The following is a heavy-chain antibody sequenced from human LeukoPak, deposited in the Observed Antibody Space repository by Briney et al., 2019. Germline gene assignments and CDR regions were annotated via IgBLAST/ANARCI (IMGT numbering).Heavy chain of an antibody. CDR3: ARGGRVLWFEEGTNWFDP. V-gene: IGHV1-2*02. D-gene: IGHD3-10*01. Sequence: ASVKVSCKASGYTFTGYYMHWVRQAPGQGLEWMGWINPNSGGTNYAQKFQGRVTMTRDTSISTAYMELSRLRSDDTAVYYCARGGRVLWFEEGTNWFDPWGQGTLVTVSS. J-gene: IGHJ5*02. CDR2: INPNSGGT. CDR1: GYTFTGYY.